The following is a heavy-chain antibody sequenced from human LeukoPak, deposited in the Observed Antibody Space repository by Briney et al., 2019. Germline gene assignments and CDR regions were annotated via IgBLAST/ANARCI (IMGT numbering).Heavy chain of an antibody. D-gene: IGHD2-15*01. J-gene: IGHJ6*03. Sequence: SETLSLTCAVYGGSFSGYYWSWIRQPPGKGLEWIGEINHSGSTNYNPSLKSRVTISVDTSKNQFSLKLSSVTAADTAVYYCARGRCSGGSRRYYYMDVWGKGITVTVSS. CDR1: GGSFSGYY. CDR2: INHSGST. V-gene: IGHV4-34*01. CDR3: ARGRCSGGSRRYYYMDV.